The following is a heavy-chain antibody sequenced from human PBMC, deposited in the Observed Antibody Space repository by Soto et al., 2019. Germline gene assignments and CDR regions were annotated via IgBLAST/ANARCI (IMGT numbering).Heavy chain of an antibody. CDR3: ARPDPYYYDSSPLDY. J-gene: IGHJ4*02. Sequence: SETLSLTCAVSGGSISSSNWWSWVRQPPGKGLEWIGEIYHSGSTNYNPSLKSRVTISVDKSKNQFSLKLSSVTAADTAVYYCARPDPYYYDSSPLDYWGQGTLVTVSS. V-gene: IGHV4-4*02. CDR2: IYHSGST. D-gene: IGHD3-22*01. CDR1: GGSISSSNW.